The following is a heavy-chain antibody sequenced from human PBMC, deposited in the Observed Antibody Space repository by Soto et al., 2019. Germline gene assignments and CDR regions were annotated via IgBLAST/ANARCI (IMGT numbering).Heavy chain of an antibody. D-gene: IGHD3-22*01. J-gene: IGHJ4*02. V-gene: IGHV3-11*01. CDR2: ISGGGGSTI. Sequence: QVQLVESGGGLVTPGGSLRLSCAASGFTFSDYYMSWIRQSPGKGLEWISYISGGGGSTITYADSLRGRFTISRDNAKNSLYLQMNSLRAEDTAVYYCARLRGYYDSSGFDYWCQGALVTVSS. CDR3: ARLRGYYDSSGFDY. CDR1: GFTFSDYY.